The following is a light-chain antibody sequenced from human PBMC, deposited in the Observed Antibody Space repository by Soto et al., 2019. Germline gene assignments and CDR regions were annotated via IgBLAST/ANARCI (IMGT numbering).Light chain of an antibody. CDR1: SSNIGSNT. J-gene: IGLJ1*01. V-gene: IGLV1-44*01. CDR2: SNN. CDR3: AAWDDSLNGPYV. Sequence: QSVLTQAPSASGIPGQRVTISCSGSSSNIGSNTVNWYQQLPGTAPKLLIYSNNQRPSGVPDRFSGSKSGTSASLAISGLQSEDEADYYCAAWDDSLNGPYVFGTGTKVTVL.